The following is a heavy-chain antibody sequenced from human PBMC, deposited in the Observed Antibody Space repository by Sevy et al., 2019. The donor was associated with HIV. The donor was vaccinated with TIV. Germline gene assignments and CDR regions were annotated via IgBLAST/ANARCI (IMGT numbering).Heavy chain of an antibody. V-gene: IGHV3-30*04. D-gene: IGHD2-21*02. CDR3: ARLSSCGGDCYYFDY. J-gene: IGHJ4*02. CDR1: GFTFSHYA. Sequence: GGSLRLSCAASGFTFSHYALHWVRQAPGKGLEWVAIMSYVGNSENYADSVKGRFTISRDNSKNALYLQMNSLRAEDTALYYCARLSSCGGDCYYFDYWGQGTLVTVFS. CDR2: MSYVGNSE.